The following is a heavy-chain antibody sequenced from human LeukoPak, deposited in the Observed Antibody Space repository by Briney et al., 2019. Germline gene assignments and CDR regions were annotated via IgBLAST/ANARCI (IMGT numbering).Heavy chain of an antibody. D-gene: IGHD6-13*01. CDR1: GFTFSSYA. CDR2: IRYDGSNK. V-gene: IGHV3-30*02. J-gene: IGHJ4*02. CDR3: AKVEYTTSLYGVGSLEY. Sequence: GGSLRLSCAASGFTFSSYAMHWVRQAPGKGLEWVAFIRYDGSNKYYADSVKGRFTISGDNSKDTLYLQMNSLRAEDTAVYYCAKVEYTTSLYGVGSLEYWGQGTLVTVSS.